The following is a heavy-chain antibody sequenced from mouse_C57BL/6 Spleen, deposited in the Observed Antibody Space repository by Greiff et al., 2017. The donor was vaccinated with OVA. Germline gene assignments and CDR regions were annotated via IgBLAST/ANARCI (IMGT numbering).Heavy chain of an antibody. J-gene: IGHJ4*01. CDR3: ARTNSSGYDYAMDY. D-gene: IGHD3-2*02. CDR1: GYAFSSSW. CDR2: IYPGDGDT. V-gene: IGHV1-82*01. Sequence: QVQLQQSGPELVKPGASVKISCKASGYAFSSSWMNWVKQRPGTGLEWIGRIYPGDGDTNYNGKFKGKATLTADKSSSTAYMTLSSLTSEDSAVDVGARTNSSGYDYAMDYWGQGTSVTVSS.